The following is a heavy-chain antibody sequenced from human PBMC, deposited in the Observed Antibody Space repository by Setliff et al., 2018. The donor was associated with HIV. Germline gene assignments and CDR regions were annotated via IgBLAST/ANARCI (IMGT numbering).Heavy chain of an antibody. D-gene: IGHD2-2*01. J-gene: IGHJ6*03. V-gene: IGHV4-59*08. CDR2: IYNRRST. CDR3: ARLGYCSRTTCYGYYYMDV. CDR1: GGSISNHY. Sequence: LSLTCTVSGGSISNHYWSWIRQPPGKGLEWIGYIYNRRSTNYHPSLKSRVTISVDTSKNQFSLKLSSVTAADTAVYYCARLGYCSRTTCYGYYYMDVWGKGTTVTVSS.